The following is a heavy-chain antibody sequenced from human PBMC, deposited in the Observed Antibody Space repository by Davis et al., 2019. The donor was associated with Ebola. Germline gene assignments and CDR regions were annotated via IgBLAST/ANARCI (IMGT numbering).Heavy chain of an antibody. CDR2: IYSGGST. V-gene: IGHV3-53*01. CDR1: GFTFGDYA. Sequence: GESLKISCTASGFTFGDYAMSWFRQAPGKGLEWVSVIYSGGSTYYADSVKGRFTISRDNSKNTLYLQMNSLRAEDTAVYYCTSQSRNYDFWSGYRYYFDYWGQGTLVTVSS. J-gene: IGHJ4*02. CDR3: TSQSRNYDFWSGYRYYFDY. D-gene: IGHD3-3*01.